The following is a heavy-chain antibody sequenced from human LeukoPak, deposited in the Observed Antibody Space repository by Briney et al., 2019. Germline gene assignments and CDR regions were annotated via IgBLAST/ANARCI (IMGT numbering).Heavy chain of an antibody. J-gene: IGHJ1*01. V-gene: IGHV1-69*04. Sequence: SVKLSCTASGHTFSSYAINWLRQAPAHPLQWMGRIIPIFGIANYSHKFQRRLTITAAKSTSTAYMELSSLSSEDTAVYYCASSPVEYFQHWGQGTLVTVSS. CDR1: GHTFSSYA. CDR2: IIPIFGIA. CDR3: ASSPVEYFQH.